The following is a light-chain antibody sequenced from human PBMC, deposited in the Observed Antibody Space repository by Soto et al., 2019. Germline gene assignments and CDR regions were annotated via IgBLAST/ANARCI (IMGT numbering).Light chain of an antibody. CDR3: ISYTDRQSYL. CDR1: SSDIGSYDH. J-gene: IGLJ1*01. V-gene: IGLV2-14*03. CDR2: AVS. Sequence: ALTQPASVSGSPGQSITISCSGTSSDIGSYDHVAWYQQFPGKSPKLIIYAVSDRPSGVSDRFSGSKSGISASLTISGLQTEDEADYYCISYTDRQSYLFGPGTKV.